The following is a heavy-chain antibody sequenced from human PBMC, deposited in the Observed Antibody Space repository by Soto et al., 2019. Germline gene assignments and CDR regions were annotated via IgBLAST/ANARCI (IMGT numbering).Heavy chain of an antibody. CDR1: GHLFNNHW. J-gene: IGHJ5*02. V-gene: IGHV5-51*01. CDR3: ARGYFDSGHGYDL. CDR2: IFTRDSET. D-gene: IGHD3-10*01. Sequence: EQLEQSGAEVKKPGESLKISCKGPGHLFNNHWIGWVGKPPGKGFEGMGLIFTRDSETKTSPSFQGHVSFSVDNSINTVYLQWTSLKATDTGIYFCARGYFDSGHGYDLWGQGTLVTVSS.